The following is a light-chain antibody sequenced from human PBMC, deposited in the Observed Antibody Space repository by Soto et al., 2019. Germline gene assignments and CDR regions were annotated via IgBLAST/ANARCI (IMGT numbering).Light chain of an antibody. V-gene: IGKV3-20*01. Sequence: EIVLTQSPGTLSLSPGERATLSCRASQRVSSSYLAWYQQKPGQAPRLLIYGASSRATGIPDRFSGSGSGTDFTLTISRLEPVDFAVYYCQQYGSSPPITFGQGTRLEIK. CDR3: QQYGSSPPIT. CDR1: QRVSSSY. CDR2: GAS. J-gene: IGKJ5*01.